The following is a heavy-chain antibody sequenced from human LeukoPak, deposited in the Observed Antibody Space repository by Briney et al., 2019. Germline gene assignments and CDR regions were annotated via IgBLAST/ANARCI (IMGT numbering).Heavy chain of an antibody. D-gene: IGHD2/OR15-2a*01. CDR2: ISGSGDNT. Sequence: GGSLRLSCAASGFTFSSYWMHWVRQAPGKGLVWVSAISGSGDNTYYTDSVKGRFTISRDNSKNTLYLQMNSLRGDDTAVYFCAREDPAIILSLDYWGQGTLVTVSS. V-gene: IGHV3-23*01. J-gene: IGHJ4*02. CDR1: GFTFSSYW. CDR3: AREDPAIILSLDY.